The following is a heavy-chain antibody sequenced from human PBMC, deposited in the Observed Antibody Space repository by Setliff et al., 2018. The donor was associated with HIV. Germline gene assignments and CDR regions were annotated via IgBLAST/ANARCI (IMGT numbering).Heavy chain of an antibody. Sequence: PSETLSLTCTVSGDSLSSDYYYWTWIRQHPEKGLEWIGYIYYSGSTLYNPSLRSRLTMSVDTSKNQFSLKLSSATAADTAVYYCARVLGVRRDYYDSSAPLRAAFDIWGQGTMVTVSS. CDR2: IYYSGST. CDR1: GDSLSSDYYY. J-gene: IGHJ3*02. D-gene: IGHD3-22*01. V-gene: IGHV4-31*03. CDR3: ARVLGVRRDYYDSSAPLRAAFDI.